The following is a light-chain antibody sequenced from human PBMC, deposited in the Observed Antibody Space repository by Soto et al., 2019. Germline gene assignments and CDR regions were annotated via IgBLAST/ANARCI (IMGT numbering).Light chain of an antibody. J-gene: IGLJ1*01. CDR2: EVS. Sequence: QSALTQPASVSGSPGQSITVSCTGTSSDIGFYNYVSWYQQHPGKAPTLIIYEVSNRPSEVSNRFSGSKSGNTASLTVSGLQAEDEADYYCASFTTTSTRVFGTGTKVTVL. CDR3: ASFTTTSTRV. CDR1: SSDIGFYNY. V-gene: IGLV2-14*01.